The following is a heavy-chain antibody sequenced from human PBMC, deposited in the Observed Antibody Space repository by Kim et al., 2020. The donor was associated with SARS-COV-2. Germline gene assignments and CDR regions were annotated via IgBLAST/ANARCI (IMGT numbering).Heavy chain of an antibody. CDR2: IYGNDQK. CDR3: AHDSPGLYGFDV. CDR1: EFSLTTGGVG. J-gene: IGHJ6*02. D-gene: IGHD6-19*01. Sequence: SGPTLVNPTQTLTLTCVFSEFSLTTGGVGVAWVRQPPGKALEWLALIYGNDQKWYSPSLKRRLTIAKDASNNQVVLTLTNMRPVDAGTYYCAHDSPGLYGFDVWGQGTPVTVSS. V-gene: IGHV2-5*01.